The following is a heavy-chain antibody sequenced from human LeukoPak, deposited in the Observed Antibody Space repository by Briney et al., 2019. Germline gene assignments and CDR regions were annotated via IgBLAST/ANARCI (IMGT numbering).Heavy chain of an antibody. CDR3: ARASILGYCSGGSCRYYFDY. CDR2: INHSGST. D-gene: IGHD2-15*01. CDR1: GGSFSGYY. Sequence: SETLSLTCAVYGGSFSGYYWSWIRQPPGKGLEWIGEINHSGSTNYNPSLKSRVTISVDTSKNQFSLKLSSVTAADTAVYYCARASILGYCSGGSCRYYFDYWGQGTLVTVS. J-gene: IGHJ4*02. V-gene: IGHV4-34*01.